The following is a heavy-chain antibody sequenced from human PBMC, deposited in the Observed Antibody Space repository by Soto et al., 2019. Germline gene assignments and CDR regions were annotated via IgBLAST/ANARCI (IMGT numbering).Heavy chain of an antibody. V-gene: IGHV4-4*02. J-gene: IGHJ4*02. CDR2: IYHSGST. Sequence: SETLSLTCAVSGGSISSSNWWSWVRQPPGKGLEWIGEIYHSGSTNYNPSLKSRVTISVDKSKNQFSLKLSSVTAADTAVYYCASEPTGYSSSFATVLWGQGTLVTVSS. CDR1: GGSISSSNW. D-gene: IGHD6-13*01. CDR3: ASEPTGYSSSFATVL.